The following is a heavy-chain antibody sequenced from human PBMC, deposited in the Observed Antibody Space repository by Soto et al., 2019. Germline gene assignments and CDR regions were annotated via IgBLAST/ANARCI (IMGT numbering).Heavy chain of an antibody. CDR3: ARAAWCSGGSCYLTPGFDP. V-gene: IGHV1-2*04. CDR2: INPNSGGT. CDR1: GYTFTGYY. Sequence: QVQLVQSGAEVKKPGASVKVSCKASGYTFTGYYMHWVRQAPGQGLEWMGWINPNSGGTNYAQKFQGWVTMTRDTAISTAYMELSRLRSDDTAVYYCARAAWCSGGSCYLTPGFDPWGQGTLVTVSS. J-gene: IGHJ5*02. D-gene: IGHD2-15*01.